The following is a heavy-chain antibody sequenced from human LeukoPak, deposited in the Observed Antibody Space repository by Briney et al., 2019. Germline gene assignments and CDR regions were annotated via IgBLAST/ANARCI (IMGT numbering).Heavy chain of an antibody. CDR1: GVTFSDYA. D-gene: IGHD3-10*01. CDR3: TTDLGTYYHGSQRLIPIDY. CDR2: IKSKTDGETT. V-gene: IGHV3-15*01. Sequence: AGGSLRLSCAASGVTFSDYAMSWVRQAPGKGLEWIGRIKSKTDGETTNYAEPVRGRFTISRDDAKSAVYLQMNSLKIEDTAVYYCTTDLGTYYHGSQRLIPIDYWGQGTLVTVSS. J-gene: IGHJ4*02.